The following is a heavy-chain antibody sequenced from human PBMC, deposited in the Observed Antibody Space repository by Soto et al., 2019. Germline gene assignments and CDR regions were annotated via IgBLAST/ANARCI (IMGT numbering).Heavy chain of an antibody. V-gene: IGHV3-23*01. J-gene: IGHJ6*03. Sequence: EEQLLESGGDLVQPGGSLRLSCAASGFTFSDHAMTWVRQAPGKGLQWVSTIDAGGGATWDADSVRGRFTISRDNSKNTLSMQMNNLRAEDTAVYYCATDGHRQEWYYHMDVWGKGTTVTVSS. CDR1: GFTFSDHA. D-gene: IGHD3-3*01. CDR3: ATDGHRQEWYYHMDV. CDR2: IDAGGGAT.